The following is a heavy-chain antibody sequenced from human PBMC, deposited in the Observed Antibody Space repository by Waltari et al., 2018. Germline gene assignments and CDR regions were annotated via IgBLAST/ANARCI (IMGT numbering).Heavy chain of an antibody. CDR2: IYWNDDK. CDR3: THRQEYKSCTSISCPHNWFDS. V-gene: IGHV2-5*01. D-gene: IGHD2-2*01. J-gene: IGHJ5*01. Sequence: QITLKESGPTLVKPTQTLTLTCTFSGFSLSTSAVGVGWVRQPPGKALEWLALIYWNDDKRYSPSLKSRLTITKDTPKNQVVLTMTNMDPADTGTYYCTHRQEYKSCTSISCPHNWFDSWGQGTLVTVSS. CDR1: GFSLSTSAVG.